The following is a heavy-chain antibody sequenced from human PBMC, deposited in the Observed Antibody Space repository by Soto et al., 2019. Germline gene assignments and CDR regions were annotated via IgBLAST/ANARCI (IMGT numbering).Heavy chain of an antibody. CDR1: GGSIGSSSYY. Sequence: SETLSLTCTVSGGSIGSSSYYWGWIRQPPGKGLEWIGNIYYTGSTYYNPSLKSRVTISVDTSKNQFSLRLNSVTAADTAVYYCARRLAAAGALDYWGPGTLVTVS. V-gene: IGHV4-39*01. D-gene: IGHD6-13*01. CDR2: IYYTGST. J-gene: IGHJ4*02. CDR3: ARRLAAAGALDY.